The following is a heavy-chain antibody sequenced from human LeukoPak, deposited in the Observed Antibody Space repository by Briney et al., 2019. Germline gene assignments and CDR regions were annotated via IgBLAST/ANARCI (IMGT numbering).Heavy chain of an antibody. D-gene: IGHD3-3*01. V-gene: IGHV1-2*02. CDR3: ARGGYDFWSGYYYFDY. Sequence: GASVKVSCKASGYTFTRYYMHWVRQAPGQGLEWMGWINPNSGGTNYAQKFQGRVTMTRDTSISTAYMELSRLRSDDTAVYYCARGGYDFWSGYYYFDYWGQGTLVTVSS. J-gene: IGHJ4*02. CDR2: INPNSGGT. CDR1: GYTFTRYY.